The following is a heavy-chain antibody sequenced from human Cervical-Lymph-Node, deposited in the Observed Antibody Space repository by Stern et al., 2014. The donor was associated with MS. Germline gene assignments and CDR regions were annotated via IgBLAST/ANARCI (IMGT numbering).Heavy chain of an antibody. J-gene: IGHJ4*02. CDR3: ARCSVACDY. CDR1: GYNFINYW. V-gene: IGHV5-51*03. CDR2: IYPGDSDV. D-gene: IGHD3-10*02. Sequence: VQLVQSGAELKKPGESLKISCKTSGYNFINYWIAWVRQVPGKGLAWIGLIYPGDSDVGFTPSFQGPVTMSVDKSITPAYLQWTNLRASDTAVYFCARCSVACDYWGQGALITVSS.